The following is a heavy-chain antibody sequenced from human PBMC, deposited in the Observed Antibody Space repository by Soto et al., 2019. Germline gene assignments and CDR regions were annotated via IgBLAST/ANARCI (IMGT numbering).Heavy chain of an antibody. Sequence: GGSLRLSCAASGFTFSSYAMHWVRQAPGKGLEWVAVISYDGSNKYYADSVKGRFTISRDNSKNTLYLQMNSLRAEDTAVYYCARDERWAAVAGTSYYYYGMDVWGQGTTVTVSS. V-gene: IGHV3-30-3*01. CDR3: ARDERWAAVAGTSYYYYGMDV. J-gene: IGHJ6*02. CDR2: ISYDGSNK. CDR1: GFTFSSYA. D-gene: IGHD6-19*01.